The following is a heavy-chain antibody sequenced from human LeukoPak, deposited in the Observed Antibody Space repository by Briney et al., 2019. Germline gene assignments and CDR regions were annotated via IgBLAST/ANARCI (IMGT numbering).Heavy chain of an antibody. CDR1: GGSISSYY. D-gene: IGHD3-9*01. J-gene: IGHJ3*02. CDR2: IYYSGST. CDR3: ARPYFYDILTGPDGAFDI. Sequence: PSETLSLTCTVSGGSISSYYWSWIRQPPGKGLEWIGYIYYSGSTNYNPSLKSRVTISVDMSKNQFSLKLSSVTAADTAVYYCARPYFYDILTGPDGAFDIWGQGTMVTVSS. V-gene: IGHV4-59*08.